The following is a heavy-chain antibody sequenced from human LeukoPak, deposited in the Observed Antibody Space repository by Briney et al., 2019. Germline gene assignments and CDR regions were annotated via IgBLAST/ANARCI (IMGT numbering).Heavy chain of an antibody. CDR2: IYHSGST. V-gene: IGHV4-38-2*01. Sequence: PSETLSLTCAVSVDSISSGYYWGWIRQPPGKGLEWIGSIYHSGSTYYNPSLKSRVTISVDTSKNQFSLKLSSVTAADTAVYYCATRARYYDSSGYCEYFQHWGQGTLVTVS. CDR1: VDSISSGYY. D-gene: IGHD3-22*01. CDR3: ATRARYYDSSGYCEYFQH. J-gene: IGHJ1*01.